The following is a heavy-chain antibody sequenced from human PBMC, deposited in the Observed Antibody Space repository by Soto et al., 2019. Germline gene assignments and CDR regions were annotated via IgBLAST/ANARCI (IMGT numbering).Heavy chain of an antibody. CDR3: PLRSMAVVPEY. CDR2: IYYSGST. J-gene: IGHJ4*02. D-gene: IGHD3-22*01. V-gene: IGHV4-61*08. CDR1: GGYIRSGGYY. Sequence: SETLSLTCAVSGGYIRSGGYYWSWIRQNPGKGREGIGYIYYSGSTYYNPSLKSRVTLSVDTSTNQCSLTLSSMTAAVTAVYYCPLRSMAVVPEYWGQGTLVTVSS.